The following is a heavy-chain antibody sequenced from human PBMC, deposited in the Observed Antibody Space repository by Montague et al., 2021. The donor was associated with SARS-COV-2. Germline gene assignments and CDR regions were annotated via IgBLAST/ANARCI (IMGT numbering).Heavy chain of an antibody. CDR3: ARVWYSSSWYYFDY. J-gene: IGHJ4*02. V-gene: IGHV4-4*07. Sequence: SETLSLTCTVSGGSISSYCWSWIRQPAGKGLEWIGRIYTSGSTNYNPSLKSRVTMSVDTSKNQFSLKLSSVTAADTAVYYCARVWYSSSWYYFDYWGQGTLVTVSS. CDR2: IYTSGST. D-gene: IGHD6-13*01. CDR1: GGSISSYC.